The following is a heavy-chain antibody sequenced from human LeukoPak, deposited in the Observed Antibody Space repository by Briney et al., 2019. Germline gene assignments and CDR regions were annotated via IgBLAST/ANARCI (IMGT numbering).Heavy chain of an antibody. J-gene: IGHJ4*02. D-gene: IGHD3-22*01. Sequence: SVKVSCKASGGTFSSDAISWVRQAPGQGLEWMGRIIPIFGTANYAQKFQGRVTITTDESTSTAYMELSSLRSEDTAVYYCARSNYYDSSGYCDYWGQGTLVTVSS. CDR3: ARSNYYDSSGYCDY. CDR2: IIPIFGTA. CDR1: GGTFSSDA. V-gene: IGHV1-69*05.